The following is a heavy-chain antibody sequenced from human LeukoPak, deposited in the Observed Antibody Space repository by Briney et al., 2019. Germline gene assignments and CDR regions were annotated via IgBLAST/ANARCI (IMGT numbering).Heavy chain of an antibody. CDR2: INHSGST. D-gene: IGHD3-3*01. Sequence: SETLSLTCAVYGGSFSGYYWSWIRQPPGKGLEWIGEINHSGSTNYNPSLKSRVTISVDTSKNQFSLKLSSVTAADTAVCYCARAIYDDNWFDPWGQGALVTVSS. CDR3: ARAIYDDNWFDP. J-gene: IGHJ5*02. CDR1: GGSFSGYY. V-gene: IGHV4-34*01.